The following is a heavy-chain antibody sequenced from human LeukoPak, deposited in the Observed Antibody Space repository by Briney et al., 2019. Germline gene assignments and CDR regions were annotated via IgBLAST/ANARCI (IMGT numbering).Heavy chain of an antibody. CDR3: ARDSPGITIFGVVTPN. V-gene: IGHV3-7*05. J-gene: IGHJ4*02. CDR2: IKQDGSEK. CDR1: GFTFSTYA. Sequence: GRSLRLSCAASGFTFSTYAMHWVRQAPGKGLEWVAKIKQDGSEKYYVDSVKGRFTISRDNAKNSVYLQMNSLRAEDTAVYYCARDSPGITIFGVVTPNGGQGTLVTVSS. D-gene: IGHD3-3*01.